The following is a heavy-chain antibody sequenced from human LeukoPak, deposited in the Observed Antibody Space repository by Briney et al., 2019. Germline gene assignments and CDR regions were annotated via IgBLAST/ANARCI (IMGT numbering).Heavy chain of an antibody. CDR3: AKCYSSSWYWDY. J-gene: IGHJ4*02. CDR1: GFTFSSYA. V-gene: IGHV3-30-3*02. D-gene: IGHD6-13*01. CDR2: ISYDGNNK. Sequence: PGRSLRLSCVASGFTFSSYAMSWVRQAPGKGLEWVAVISYDGNNKYYADSVKGRFTISRDNSKDTLYLEMNSLRAEDTAVYYCAKCYSSSWYWDYWGQGTLATVSS.